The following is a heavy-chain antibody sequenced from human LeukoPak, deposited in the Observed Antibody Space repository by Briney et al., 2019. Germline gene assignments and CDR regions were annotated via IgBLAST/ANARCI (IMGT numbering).Heavy chain of an antibody. Sequence: ASVTVSCKASGYTFTGYYMHWVRQAPGQGLEWMGWINPNSGGTNYAQKFQGRVTMTRDTSISTAYMELSRLRSDDTAVYYCARAYCSSTSCYNHWFDPWGQGTLVTVSS. J-gene: IGHJ5*02. CDR2: INPNSGGT. V-gene: IGHV1-2*02. D-gene: IGHD2-2*02. CDR1: GYTFTGYY. CDR3: ARAYCSSTSCYNHWFDP.